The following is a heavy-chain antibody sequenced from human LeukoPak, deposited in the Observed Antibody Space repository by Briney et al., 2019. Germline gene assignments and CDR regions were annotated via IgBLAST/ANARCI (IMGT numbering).Heavy chain of an antibody. Sequence: SETLSLTCTVSGDSISSFYWSWIRQPARKGLQWIGRIYNSGSTNYNPSLESRVTMSVDTSKNQLSLKLSSVTAADTAVYYCAKVRGYYERGEPIPWFDPWGQGTLVTVSS. CDR3: AKVRGYYERGEPIPWFDP. CDR2: IYNSGST. CDR1: GDSISSFY. D-gene: IGHD3-22*01. J-gene: IGHJ5*02. V-gene: IGHV4-4*07.